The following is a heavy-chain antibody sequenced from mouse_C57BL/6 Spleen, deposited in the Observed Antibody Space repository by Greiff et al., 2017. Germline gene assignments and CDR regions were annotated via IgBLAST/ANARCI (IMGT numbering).Heavy chain of an antibody. D-gene: IGHD1-1*01. CDR3: ARKKASYYGSSYGAMDY. Sequence: EVMLVESGGGLVKPGGSLKLSCAASGFTFSSYTMSWVRQTPEKRLEWVATISGGGGNTYYPDSVKGRFTISRDNAKNTLYLQMSSLRSEDTALYYCARKKASYYGSSYGAMDYWGQGTSVTVSS. CDR2: ISGGGGNT. CDR1: GFTFSSYT. J-gene: IGHJ4*01. V-gene: IGHV5-9*01.